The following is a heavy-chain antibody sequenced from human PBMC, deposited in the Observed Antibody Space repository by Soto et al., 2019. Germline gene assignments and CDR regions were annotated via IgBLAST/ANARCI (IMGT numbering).Heavy chain of an antibody. J-gene: IGHJ4*02. Sequence: EVQLVESGGGLVQPGRSLRLSCAASGFTFDDYAMHWVRQAPGKGLEWVSGISWNSGNIGYADSVKGRFTISRDNAKNSLFLQMNTLRPEDTALYYCAKDIHPITMLRGNQNFDYWGQGTLVTVSS. D-gene: IGHD3-10*01. CDR3: AKDIHPITMLRGNQNFDY. CDR1: GFTFDDYA. CDR2: ISWNSGNI. V-gene: IGHV3-9*01.